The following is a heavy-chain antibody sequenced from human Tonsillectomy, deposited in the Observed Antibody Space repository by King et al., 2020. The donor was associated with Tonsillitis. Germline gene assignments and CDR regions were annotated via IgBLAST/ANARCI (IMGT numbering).Heavy chain of an antibody. Sequence: MQLQESGPGLVKPSQTLSLTCTVSGGSISSGGYYWSWIRQHPGKGLEWIGYIYYSGSTYYNPSLKSRVTISVDTSKNQFSLKLSSVTAADTAVYYCGRVVVVVPAAILPWGQGTLVTVSS. V-gene: IGHV4-31*03. J-gene: IGHJ4*02. CDR3: GRVVVVVPAAILP. CDR2: IYYSGST. D-gene: IGHD2-2*01. CDR1: GGSISSGGYY.